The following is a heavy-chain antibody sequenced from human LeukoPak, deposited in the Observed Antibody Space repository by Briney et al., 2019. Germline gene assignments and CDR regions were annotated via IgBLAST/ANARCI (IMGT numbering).Heavy chain of an antibody. D-gene: IGHD2-21*02. Sequence: GASVTVSCKASGYTFTSYYMHWVRQAPGQGLEWMGIINPSGGSTSYAQKFQGRVTMTRDMSTSTVYMELSSLRSEDTAVYYCATRSAYCGGDCSDAFDIWGQGTMVTVSS. V-gene: IGHV1-46*01. CDR1: GYTFTSYY. CDR3: ATRSAYCGGDCSDAFDI. CDR2: INPSGGST. J-gene: IGHJ3*02.